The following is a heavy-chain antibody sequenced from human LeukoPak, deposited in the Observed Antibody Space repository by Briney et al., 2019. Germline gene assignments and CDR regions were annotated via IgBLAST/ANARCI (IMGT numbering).Heavy chain of an antibody. J-gene: IGHJ4*02. CDR3: ARDWDNGELHPTH. CDR2: INPNNGFT. V-gene: IGHV1-2*02. CDR1: GGTFSSYA. D-gene: IGHD3-10*01. Sequence: ASVKVSCKASGGTFSSYAISWVRQAPGQGLEWMGWINPNNGFTAYAQNFQGRVTMTRDTSISTAYMDLSRLTSDDTAVYFCARDWDNGELHPTHWGQGTLVTVSS.